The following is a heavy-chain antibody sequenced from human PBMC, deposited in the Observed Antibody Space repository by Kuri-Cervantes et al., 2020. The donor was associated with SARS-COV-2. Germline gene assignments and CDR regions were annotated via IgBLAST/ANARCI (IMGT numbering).Heavy chain of an antibody. CDR2: IYYSGST. Sequence: GSLRLSCTVSGGSISSYYWSWIRQPPGKGLEWIGYIYYSGSTNYNPSLKSRVTISVDTSKNQFSLKQSSVTAADTAVYYCARERGGQWLVRLGYFDYWGQGTLVTVSS. D-gene: IGHD6-19*01. CDR3: ARERGGQWLVRLGYFDY. CDR1: GGSISSYY. V-gene: IGHV4-59*01. J-gene: IGHJ4*02.